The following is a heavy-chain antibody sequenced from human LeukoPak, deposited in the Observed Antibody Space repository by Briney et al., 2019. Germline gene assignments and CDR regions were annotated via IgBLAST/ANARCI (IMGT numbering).Heavy chain of an antibody. CDR2: ISDGGGST. V-gene: IGHV3-23*01. D-gene: IGHD6-19*01. J-gene: IGHJ4*02. CDR3: AKEYTSGWYVVDY. CDR1: GFTFASYA. Sequence: GGSLRLSCAASGFTFASYAMSWVRQAPGKGLQWVSAISDGGGSTYYADSVKGRFTISRGNSKNTLYLQMNSLRAEDTALYYCAKEYTSGWYVVDYWGQGTLVTVSS.